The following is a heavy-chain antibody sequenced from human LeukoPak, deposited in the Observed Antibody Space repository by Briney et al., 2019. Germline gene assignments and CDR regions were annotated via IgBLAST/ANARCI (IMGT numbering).Heavy chain of an antibody. J-gene: IGHJ4*02. Sequence: PGGSLRLSCAASGFTFSTYSMNWVRQAPGKGLEWVSYIRSSGTTTYYADSVGGRFTISRDNGKNSLYLQMNSLRAEDTGVYYCTRDYNWNPDYWGQGTLVTVSS. CDR2: IRSSGTTT. CDR3: TRDYNWNPDY. V-gene: IGHV3-48*01. D-gene: IGHD1-1*01. CDR1: GFTFSTYS.